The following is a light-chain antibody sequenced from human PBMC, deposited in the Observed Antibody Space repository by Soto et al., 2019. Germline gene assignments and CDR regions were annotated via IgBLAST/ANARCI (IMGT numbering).Light chain of an antibody. J-gene: IGLJ1*01. Sequence: QSALTQPPSASGSPGQSVTISCTGTSSDIGYYKYVSWYQQHPGKAPKLIIYEVIKRPSGVPDRFSGSKSGNTASLTVSGLQAEDEADYYCSSYAGSNLGVFGTGTKGTVL. V-gene: IGLV2-8*01. CDR1: SSDIGYYKY. CDR3: SSYAGSNLGV. CDR2: EVI.